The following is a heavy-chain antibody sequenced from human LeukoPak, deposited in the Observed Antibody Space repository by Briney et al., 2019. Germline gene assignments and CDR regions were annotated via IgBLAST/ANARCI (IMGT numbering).Heavy chain of an antibody. D-gene: IGHD2-15*01. CDR2: FDPEDGET. Sequence: GASVKVSCKVSGYTLTELSMHWVRQAPGKGLEWMGGFDPEDGETIYAQKFQGRVTMTEDTSTDTAYMELSSLRSEDTAVYYCASYYCSGGSCNFRGGYYWGQGTLVTVSS. J-gene: IGHJ4*02. CDR1: GYTLTELS. CDR3: ASYYCSGGSCNFRGGYY. V-gene: IGHV1-24*01.